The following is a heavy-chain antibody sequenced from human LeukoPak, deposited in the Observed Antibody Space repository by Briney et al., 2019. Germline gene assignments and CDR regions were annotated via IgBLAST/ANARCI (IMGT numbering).Heavy chain of an antibody. Sequence: SETLSLTCTVSGGSISSGDYYWSWIRQPPGKGLEWIGYIYYSGSTYYNPSLKSRVTISVDTSKNQFSLKLSSVTAADTAVYYCARGVTMVSHWFDPWGQGTLVTDSS. CDR1: GGSISSGDYY. V-gene: IGHV4-30-4*01. J-gene: IGHJ5*02. CDR3: ARGVTMVSHWFDP. CDR2: IYYSGST. D-gene: IGHD3-10*01.